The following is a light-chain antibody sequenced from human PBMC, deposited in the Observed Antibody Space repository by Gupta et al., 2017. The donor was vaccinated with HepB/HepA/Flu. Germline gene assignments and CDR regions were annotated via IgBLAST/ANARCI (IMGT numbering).Light chain of an antibody. CDR2: DNT. CDR3: AAWDDSQIRV. J-gene: IGLJ3*02. V-gene: IGLV1-44*01. Sequence: QSVLTPPPSAPGTPGQTVTISCSGGSSNIGSSTVNWYQQLPGTAPRLLINDNTQRPSGVSDRFSGSKSGTSASLAISGLQSDDEGDYYCAAWDDSQIRVFGGGTKLTVL. CDR1: SSNIGSST.